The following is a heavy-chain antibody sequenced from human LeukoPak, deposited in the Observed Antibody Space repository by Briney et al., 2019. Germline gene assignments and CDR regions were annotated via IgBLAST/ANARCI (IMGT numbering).Heavy chain of an antibody. Sequence: GGSPRLSCAASGFTFSSYAMSWVRQAPGKGLEWVSAISGSGGSTYYADSVKGRFTISRDNSKNTLYLQMNSLRAEDTAVYYCATKPTYCSSTSCYYYYGMDVWGQGTTVTVSS. CDR1: GFTFSSYA. CDR2: ISGSGGST. V-gene: IGHV3-23*01. CDR3: ATKPTYCSSTSCYYYYGMDV. J-gene: IGHJ6*02. D-gene: IGHD2-2*01.